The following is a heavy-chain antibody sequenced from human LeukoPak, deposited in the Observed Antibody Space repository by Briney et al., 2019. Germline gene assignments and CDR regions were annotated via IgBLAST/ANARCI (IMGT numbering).Heavy chain of an antibody. Sequence: GGSLRLSCVASGFTFSRHGMNWVRQAPGKGLEWVSGISPSGDIKYYADSVKGRFTISRDNSKNTLYLQMNSLRAEDTAVYYCAKETWGDYVAFDIWGQGTIVTVSS. J-gene: IGHJ3*02. V-gene: IGHV3-23*01. CDR2: ISPSGDIK. CDR1: GFTFSRHG. D-gene: IGHD4-17*01. CDR3: AKETWGDYVAFDI.